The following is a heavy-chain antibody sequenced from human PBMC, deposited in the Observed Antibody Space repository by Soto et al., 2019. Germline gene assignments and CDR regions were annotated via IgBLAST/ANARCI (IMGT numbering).Heavy chain of an antibody. V-gene: IGHV1-2*04. CDR2: INPNSGGT. J-gene: IGHJ6*02. Sequence: VKVSCKASGYTFTGYYMHWVRQAPGQGLEWMGWINPNSGGTNYAQKFQGWVTMTRDTSISTAYMELSRHRSDDTAVYYCARGLFYYDSSGSYYYYYYGMDVWGQGTTVTVSS. CDR1: GYTFTGYY. CDR3: ARGLFYYDSSGSYYYYYYGMDV. D-gene: IGHD3-22*01.